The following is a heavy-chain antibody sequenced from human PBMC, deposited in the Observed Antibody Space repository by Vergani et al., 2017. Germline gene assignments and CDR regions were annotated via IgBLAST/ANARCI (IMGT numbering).Heavy chain of an antibody. CDR1: GYTFTSYG. J-gene: IGHJ4*02. V-gene: IGHV1-2*02. D-gene: IGHD6-13*01. CDR3: ARAPYSSSWVYYFDY. Sequence: QVQLVQSGAEVKKPGASVKVSCKASGYTFTSYGISWVRQAPGQGLEWMGWINPNSGGTNYAQKFQGRVTMTRDTSISTAYMELSRLRSDDTAVYYCARAPYSSSWVYYFDYWGQGTLVTVSS. CDR2: INPNSGGT.